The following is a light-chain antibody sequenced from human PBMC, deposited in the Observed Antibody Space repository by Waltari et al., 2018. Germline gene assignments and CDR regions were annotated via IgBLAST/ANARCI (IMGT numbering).Light chain of an antibody. CDR1: SGSVSTSYY. Sequence: QTVVTQEPSFSVSPGGTVTLTCGLSSGSVSTSYYPSWYQQTPCQAPRTLIYSTNTRPSGGPDLFSGSILGNKAALTITGAQADDESDYYCVLYMGSGIWVFGGGTKLTVL. CDR2: STN. V-gene: IGLV8-61*01. CDR3: VLYMGSGIWV. J-gene: IGLJ3*02.